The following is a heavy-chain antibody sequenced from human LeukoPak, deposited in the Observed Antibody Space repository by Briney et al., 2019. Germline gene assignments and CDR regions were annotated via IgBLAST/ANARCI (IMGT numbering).Heavy chain of an antibody. CDR3: VRDFGESSGYYFDY. CDR1: GFIFSRYW. V-gene: IGHV3-74*01. J-gene: IGHJ4*02. CDR2: INGDGSTL. Sequence: GGSLRPSCAASGFIFSRYWMHWVRQAPGKGLVWVSRINGDGSTLSYADSVKGRFTISRDNAKNTLYLQMNSLRAEDTAVYYCVRDFGESSGYYFDYWGQGTLVTVSS. D-gene: IGHD3-22*01.